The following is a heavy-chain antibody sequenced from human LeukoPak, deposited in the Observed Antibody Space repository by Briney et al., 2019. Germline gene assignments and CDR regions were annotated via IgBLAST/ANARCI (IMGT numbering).Heavy chain of an antibody. Sequence: GGSLRLSCAASGFTFSSYGMHWVRQAPGKGLEWVAVISYDGSNKYYADSVKGRFTISRDNSKNTLYLQMNSLRAEDTAVYYCAKVGSGSGQYWGQGTLVTVSS. J-gene: IGHJ4*02. CDR2: ISYDGSNK. V-gene: IGHV3-30*18. D-gene: IGHD3-3*01. CDR1: GFTFSSYG. CDR3: AKVGSGSGQY.